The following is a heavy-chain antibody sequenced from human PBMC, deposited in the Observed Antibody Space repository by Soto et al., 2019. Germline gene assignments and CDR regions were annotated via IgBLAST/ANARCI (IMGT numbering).Heavy chain of an antibody. CDR1: GGSISSYY. V-gene: IGHV4-59*01. J-gene: IGHJ5*02. Sequence: QVQLQESGPGLVKPSETLSLTCTVSGGSISSYYWSWIRQPPGKGLEWIGYIYYSGSTNYNPSLKIRVTISVDTSKNQFSLKVSSVTAADTAVYYWARSIMITFGGVIAPGGWFDPWGQGTLVTVSS. CDR3: ARSIMITFGGVIAPGGWFDP. CDR2: IYYSGST. D-gene: IGHD3-16*02.